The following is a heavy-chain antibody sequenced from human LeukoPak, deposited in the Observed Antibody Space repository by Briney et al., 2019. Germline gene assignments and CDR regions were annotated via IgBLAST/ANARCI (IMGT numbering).Heavy chain of an antibody. D-gene: IGHD5-18*01. V-gene: IGHV3-23*01. CDR3: AKSCKGVSYGDY. CDR2: ISGSGCST. Sequence: GGSLRLSCAASGFTFSSYGMSWVRQAPGKGLEWVSAISGSGCSTYYGDSVKGRFTLSRDNHKNTLYLQMKRVRAEDTAVYYCAKSCKGVSYGDYWGQGTMVTVSS. J-gene: IGHJ4*02. CDR1: GFTFSSYG.